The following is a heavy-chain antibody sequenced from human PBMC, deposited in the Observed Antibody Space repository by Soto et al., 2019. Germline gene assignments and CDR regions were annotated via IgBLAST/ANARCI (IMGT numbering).Heavy chain of an antibody. CDR3: AHRVLRTVFGLVTTTAIYFDF. Sequence: QITLKESGPTVEKPTETLTLTCTFSGFSLTTSGVGVGWVRQSPGKAPEWLALIYWDDDKRYSTSLKSRLTITKDTSKNQVVLTMANVDPADTATYYCAHRVLRTVFGLVTTTAIYFDFWGQGTPVVVSS. CDR1: GFSLTTSGVG. D-gene: IGHD3-3*01. J-gene: IGHJ4*02. CDR2: IYWDDDK. V-gene: IGHV2-5*02.